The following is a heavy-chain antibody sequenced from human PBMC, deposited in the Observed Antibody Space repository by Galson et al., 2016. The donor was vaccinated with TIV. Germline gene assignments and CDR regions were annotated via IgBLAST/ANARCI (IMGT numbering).Heavy chain of an antibody. V-gene: IGHV3-30*04. Sequence: SLRLSCAASGFTFSSYGMHWVRQTPGKGLAWVAFMSYDGRDKNCADSVKGRFSISRDKSKNTLYLQMNSLRAEDTAVYYCARVYISYFFDYRGQGTLVTVSS. CDR2: MSYDGRDK. J-gene: IGHJ4*02. D-gene: IGHD3-10*01. CDR1: GFTFSSYG. CDR3: ARVYISYFFDY.